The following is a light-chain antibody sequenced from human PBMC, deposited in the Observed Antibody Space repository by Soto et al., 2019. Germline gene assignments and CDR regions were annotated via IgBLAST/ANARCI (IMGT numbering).Light chain of an antibody. V-gene: IGKV1-5*03. CDR3: QQFHRYPWT. Sequence: DIQMTQSPSTLSASVGDRVTITCRASQSISDLLAWYQQKPGKAPKLLIYTASNLESGVPFRFSGSGSGTEFALTVSSVQPDDFATYYCQQFHRYPWTFGQGTKVEIK. CDR2: TAS. J-gene: IGKJ1*01. CDR1: QSISDL.